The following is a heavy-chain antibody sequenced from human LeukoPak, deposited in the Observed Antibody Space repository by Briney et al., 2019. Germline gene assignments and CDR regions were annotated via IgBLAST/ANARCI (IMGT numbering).Heavy chain of an antibody. J-gene: IGHJ6*03. CDR3: ARVHSSSWRYYYYYMDV. CDR1: GFTFSDYY. D-gene: IGHD6-13*01. Sequence: GGSLRLSCAASGFTFSDYYMSWIRQAPGKGLEWVSYISSSGSTIYYADSVKGRFTISRDNAKNSLYLQMNSLRAEDTAVYYCARVHSSSWRYYYYYMDVWGKGTTVPVSS. V-gene: IGHV3-11*01. CDR2: ISSSGSTI.